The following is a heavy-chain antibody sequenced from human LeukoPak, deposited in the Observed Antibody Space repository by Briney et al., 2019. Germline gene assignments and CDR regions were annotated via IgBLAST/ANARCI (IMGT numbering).Heavy chain of an antibody. Sequence: SETLSLTCTVSGGSISSYYWSWIRQPPGKGLEWIGYIYYSGSTNYNPSLKSRVTMSVDTSKNQFSLKLSSVTAADTAVYYCARGALGYYYFTDYWGQGTLVTVSS. CDR3: ARGALGYYYFTDY. J-gene: IGHJ4*02. D-gene: IGHD3-22*01. CDR1: GGSISSYY. CDR2: IYYSGST. V-gene: IGHV4-59*12.